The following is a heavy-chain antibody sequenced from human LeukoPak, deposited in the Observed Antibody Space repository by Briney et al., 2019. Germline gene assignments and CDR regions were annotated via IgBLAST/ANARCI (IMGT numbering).Heavy chain of an antibody. J-gene: IGHJ4*02. CDR2: IQSNTYGGAA. Sequence: GGSLRLSCAASGFSFSNTWMSWVRQAPGKGLEWVGRIQSNTYGGAAEYATSVKGRFTISRDDSKNTLYLQMNSLESDDTAVYFCTTARRWELIPFDYWGQGTLVTVSS. CDR3: TTARRWELIPFDY. V-gene: IGHV3-15*01. D-gene: IGHD1-26*01. CDR1: GFSFSNTW.